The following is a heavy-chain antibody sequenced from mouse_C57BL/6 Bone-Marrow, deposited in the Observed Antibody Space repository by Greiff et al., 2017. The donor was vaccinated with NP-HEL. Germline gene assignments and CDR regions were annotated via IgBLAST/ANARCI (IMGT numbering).Heavy chain of an antibody. Sequence: VQLQESGAELARPGASVKMSCKASGYTFTSYTMHWVKQRPGQGLEWIGYINPSSGYTKYNQKFKDKATLPADKSSSTAYMQLSSLTSEDSAVYYCARSYGSRNWFADWGKGTLVTVSA. J-gene: IGHJ3*01. D-gene: IGHD1-1*01. CDR2: INPSSGYT. CDR1: GYTFTSYT. V-gene: IGHV1-4*01. CDR3: ARSYGSRNWFAD.